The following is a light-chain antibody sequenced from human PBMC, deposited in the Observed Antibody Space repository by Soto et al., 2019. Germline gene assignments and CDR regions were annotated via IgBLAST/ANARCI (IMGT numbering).Light chain of an antibody. Sequence: DIQMTQSPSTLSASVGDRVTITCRAGQSISSWLAWYQQKPGRAPKLLIYKASGLESGVPSRFTARGSGTEFYLSISSLQPDDFAAYSCQQYKTYPWTFGQGTTVEI. V-gene: IGKV1-5*03. J-gene: IGKJ1*01. CDR2: KAS. CDR3: QQYKTYPWT. CDR1: QSISSW.